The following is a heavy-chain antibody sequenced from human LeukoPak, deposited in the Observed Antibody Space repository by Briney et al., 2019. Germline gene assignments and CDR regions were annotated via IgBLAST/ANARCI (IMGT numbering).Heavy chain of an antibody. Sequence: ASVKVSCKVSGYTLTELSMHWVRQAPGKGLEWMGGFDPEDGETIYAQKFQGRVTMTEDTSTDTAYMELSSLRSEDTAVYYCATDCSSTSCSSRGFDPWGQGTLVTVSS. CDR1: GYTLTELS. CDR3: ATDCSSTSCSSRGFDP. CDR2: FDPEDGET. V-gene: IGHV1-24*01. D-gene: IGHD2-2*01. J-gene: IGHJ5*02.